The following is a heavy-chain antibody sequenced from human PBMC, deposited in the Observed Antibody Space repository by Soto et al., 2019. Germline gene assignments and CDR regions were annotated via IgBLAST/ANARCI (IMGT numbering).Heavy chain of an antibody. CDR3: VRDQGWVFGS. V-gene: IGHV3-33*01. J-gene: IGHJ4*02. CDR2: IWFDGSNE. D-gene: IGHD6-19*01. Sequence: QVQLVESGGGVVQPGGSLRLSCAASGFTFSRDGMHWVRQAPGKGLEWLAVIWFDGSNEDYADSVKGRFTISRDNSKNTLYLQMNSLRAEDTAVYYCVRDQGWVFGSWGQGTLVTVSS. CDR1: GFTFSRDG.